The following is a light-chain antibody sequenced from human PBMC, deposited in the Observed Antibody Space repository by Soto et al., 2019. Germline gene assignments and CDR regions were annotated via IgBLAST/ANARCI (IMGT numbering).Light chain of an antibody. Sequence: DLQMTQSPSSLSASVGDRVTITCRASQSISNYLNWYQQKPGKAPKLLIYAASSMQSGVTSRFSGSGSETDFTLTISSLQPDDSATYYCQQSFSPLWTFGQGTKVEV. CDR3: QQSFSPLWT. J-gene: IGKJ1*01. CDR1: QSISNY. V-gene: IGKV1-39*01. CDR2: AAS.